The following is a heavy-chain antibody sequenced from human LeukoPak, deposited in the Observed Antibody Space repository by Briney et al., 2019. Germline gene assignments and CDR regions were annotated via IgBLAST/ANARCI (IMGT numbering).Heavy chain of an antibody. CDR2: TSAYNGNA. J-gene: IGHJ5*02. CDR1: GYTFTSNY. V-gene: IGHV1-18*04. Sequence: ASVKVSCKASGYTFTSNYIHWVRQAPGQGLEWMGWTSAYNGNANYAQKLQGRVTMTTDTSTSTAYMELRSLRSDDTAVYYCARSPAHFDILTGYYLANWFDPWGQGTLVTVSS. D-gene: IGHD3-9*01. CDR3: ARSPAHFDILTGYYLANWFDP.